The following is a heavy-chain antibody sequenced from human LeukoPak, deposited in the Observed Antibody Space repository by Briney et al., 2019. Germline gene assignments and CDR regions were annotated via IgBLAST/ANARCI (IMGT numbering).Heavy chain of an antibody. J-gene: IGHJ6*03. CDR3: AKGKGEYYYYYMDV. D-gene: IGHD3-16*01. CDR1: GFTFSSHG. Sequence: PGGSLRLSCAASGFTFSSHGMSWVRQAPGKGLEWVSTISGSGDYTYYADSVKGRFTISRDNSKNTLYLQMNSLRAEDTAVYYCAKGKGEYYYYYMDVWGKGTTVTVSS. V-gene: IGHV3-23*01. CDR2: ISGSGDYT.